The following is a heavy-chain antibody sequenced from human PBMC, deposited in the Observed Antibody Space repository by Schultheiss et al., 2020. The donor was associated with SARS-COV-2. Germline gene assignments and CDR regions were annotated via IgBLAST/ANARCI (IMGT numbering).Heavy chain of an antibody. CDR3: AKDAVPAAMSYYYFYYYMDV. D-gene: IGHD2-2*01. J-gene: IGHJ6*03. V-gene: IGHV3-30*19. CDR2: ISYDGSNK. CDR1: GFTFSSYG. Sequence: GESLKISCAASGFTFSSYGMHWVRQAPGKGLEWVAVISYDGSNKYYADSVKGRFTISRDNSKNTLHLQMNSLRPEETAVYYCAKDAVPAAMSYYYFYYYMDVWGKGATVTVSS.